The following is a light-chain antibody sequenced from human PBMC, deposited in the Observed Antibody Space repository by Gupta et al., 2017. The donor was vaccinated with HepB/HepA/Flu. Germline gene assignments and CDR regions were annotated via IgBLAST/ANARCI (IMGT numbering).Light chain of an antibody. V-gene: IGLV1-47*02. Sequence: QPVLTQPPSASGTPGQMVTISCSGSSSNIGNDNAYWYQQLPGTAPKLLIYNDNQRRSGAPARFSATKYATTATVATIWVRAEDGAGYYCDDEDATRSGCVFGAGTKITVL. CDR2: NDN. CDR1: SSNIGNDN. CDR3: DDEDATRSGCV. J-gene: IGLJ1*01.